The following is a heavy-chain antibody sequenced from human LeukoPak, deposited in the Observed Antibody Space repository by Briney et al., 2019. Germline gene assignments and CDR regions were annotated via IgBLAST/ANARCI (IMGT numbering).Heavy chain of an antibody. D-gene: IGHD3-22*01. CDR1: GGSISSYY. Sequence: PSETLSLTCTVSGGSISSYYWSWLRQPAGRGLEWIGRIYTSGSTNYNPSLKSRVTMSVDTSKNQFSLKLSSVTAADTAVYYCARNGRWEYYDSSGYYEKSWFDPWGQGTLVTVSS. CDR2: IYTSGST. V-gene: IGHV4-4*07. CDR3: ARNGRWEYYDSSGYYEKSWFDP. J-gene: IGHJ5*02.